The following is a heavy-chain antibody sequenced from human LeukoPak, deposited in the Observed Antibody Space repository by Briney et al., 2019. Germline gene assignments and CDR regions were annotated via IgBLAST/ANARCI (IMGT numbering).Heavy chain of an antibody. CDR2: IIPIFGTA. D-gene: IGHD3-22*01. Sequence: SVKVSCKASGGTFSSYAISWVRQVPGQGLEWMGGIIPIFGTANYAQKFQGRVTITADESTSTAYMELSSLRSEDTAVYYCARVVVGDYYYMDVWGKGTTVTVSS. CDR1: GGTFSSYA. V-gene: IGHV1-69*13. J-gene: IGHJ6*03. CDR3: ARVVVGDYYYMDV.